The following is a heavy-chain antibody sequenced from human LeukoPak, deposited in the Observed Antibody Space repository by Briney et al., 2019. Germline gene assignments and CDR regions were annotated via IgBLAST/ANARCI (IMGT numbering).Heavy chain of an antibody. CDR1: GFTFSSYW. D-gene: IGHD3-10*01. V-gene: IGHV3-23*01. J-gene: IGHJ4*02. CDR2: ISGSGGST. CDR3: AKVPMYYYGSGSYWSY. Sequence: GGSLRLSCAASGFTFSSYWMNWVRQAPGKGLEWVSAISGSGGSTYYADSVKGRFTISRDNSKNTLYLQMNSLRAEDTAVYYCAKVPMYYYGSGSYWSYWGQGTLVTVSS.